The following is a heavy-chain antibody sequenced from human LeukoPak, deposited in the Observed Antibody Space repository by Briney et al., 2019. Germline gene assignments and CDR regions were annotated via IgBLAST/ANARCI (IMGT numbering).Heavy chain of an antibody. V-gene: IGHV3-30*02. CDR1: GFTFSSYG. Sequence: PGGSLRLSCAASGFTFSSYGMHWVRQAPGKGLEWVAFIRYDGSNKYYADSVKGRFTISRDNSKNTLYLQMNSLRAEDTAVYYCAKDQSSSWSHYLDYWGQGTLVTVSS. D-gene: IGHD6-13*01. J-gene: IGHJ4*02. CDR3: AKDQSSSWSHYLDY. CDR2: IRYDGSNK.